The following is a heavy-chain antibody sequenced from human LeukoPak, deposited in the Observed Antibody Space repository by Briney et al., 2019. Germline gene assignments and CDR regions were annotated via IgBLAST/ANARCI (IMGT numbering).Heavy chain of an antibody. D-gene: IGHD2-15*01. CDR2: ISGSGGSA. Sequence: GGSLRLSCAASGFTFSGSAMHWVRQASGKGLEWVSAISGSGGSAYYADSVKGRFTISRDNSKNTLYLQMNSLRAEDTAVYYCAKDKYCSGGSCYLYWYFDLWGRGTLVTVSS. CDR3: AKDKYCSGGSCYLYWYFDL. J-gene: IGHJ2*01. V-gene: IGHV3-23*01. CDR1: GFTFSGSA.